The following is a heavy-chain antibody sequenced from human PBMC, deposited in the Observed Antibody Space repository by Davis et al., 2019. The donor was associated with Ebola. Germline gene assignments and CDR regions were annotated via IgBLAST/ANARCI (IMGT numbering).Heavy chain of an antibody. CDR2: MNPNSGNT. CDR1: GYTFTSYD. D-gene: IGHD6-13*01. V-gene: IGHV1-8*01. J-gene: IGHJ5*02. Sequence: AASVKVSCKASGYTFTSYDINWVRQATGQGFEWMGWMNPNSGNTGYAQKFQGRVTMTRDTSTSTAYMELSGLRSEDTAVYYCARASWATVGTRWFDTWGQGTLVTVSS. CDR3: ARASWATVGTRWFDT.